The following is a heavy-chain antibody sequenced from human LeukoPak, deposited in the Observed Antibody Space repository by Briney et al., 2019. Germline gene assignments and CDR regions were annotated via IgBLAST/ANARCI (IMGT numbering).Heavy chain of an antibody. CDR1: GFTFDDYG. J-gene: IGHJ4*02. Sequence: GGSLRLSCAASGFTFDDYGMSWVRQAPGKGLEWVSVIYSGGSTYYADSVKGRFTISRHNSKNTLYLQMNSLRAEDTAVYYCARVMDSSGWYYFDYWGQGTLVTVSS. D-gene: IGHD6-19*01. V-gene: IGHV3-53*04. CDR2: IYSGGST. CDR3: ARVMDSSGWYYFDY.